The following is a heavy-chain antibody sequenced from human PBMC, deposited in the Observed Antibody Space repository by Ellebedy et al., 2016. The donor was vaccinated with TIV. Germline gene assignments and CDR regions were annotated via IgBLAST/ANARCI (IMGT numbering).Heavy chain of an antibody. CDR2: IGTKANSYAT. V-gene: IGHV3-73*01. D-gene: IGHD5-24*01. CDR3: TRERDGCEY. CDR1: GFIFSGSA. J-gene: IGHJ4*02. Sequence: GESLKISCAASGFIFSGSAMHWVRQASGKGLEWVGRIGTKANSYATVYGASVKGRFTISRDDSNNTAYLQMNSLKTEDTAVYFCTRERDGCEYWGQGNLVTVSS.